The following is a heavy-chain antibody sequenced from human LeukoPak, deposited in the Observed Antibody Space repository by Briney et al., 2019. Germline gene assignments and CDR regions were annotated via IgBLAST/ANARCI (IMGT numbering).Heavy chain of an antibody. CDR2: IKTKLYGGTT. D-gene: IGHD1-1*01. J-gene: IGHJ4*02. V-gene: IGHV3-49*04. CDR1: GFAFGDFA. Sequence: PERSLRLSCTASGFAFGDFAMNWVRQAPGKGLEWVGFIKTKLYGGTTEYAASVKGRFTISRDDSKAIAYLQMNSLKTEDTAVYYCTRDHRDDWNPGYYFDYWGQGTLVTVSS. CDR3: TRDHRDDWNPGYYFDY.